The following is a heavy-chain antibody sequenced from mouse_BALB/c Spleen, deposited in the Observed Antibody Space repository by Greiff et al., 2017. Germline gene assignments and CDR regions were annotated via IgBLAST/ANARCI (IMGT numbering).Heavy chain of an antibody. CDR2: INPYNDGT. CDR3: ARNSITTVAYFDY. Sequence: VQLKQSGPELVKPGASVKMSCKASGYTFTSYVMHWVKQKPGQGLEWIGYINPYNDGTKYNEKFKGKATLTSDKSSSTAYMELSSLTSEDSAVYYCARNSITTVAYFDYWGQGTTLTVSS. CDR1: GYTFTSYV. J-gene: IGHJ2*01. D-gene: IGHD1-1*01. V-gene: IGHV1-14*01.